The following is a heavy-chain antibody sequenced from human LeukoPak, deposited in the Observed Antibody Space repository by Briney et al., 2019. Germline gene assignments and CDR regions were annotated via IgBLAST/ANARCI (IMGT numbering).Heavy chain of an antibody. V-gene: IGHV1-69*06. Sequence: SVKVSCKASGGTFSSYAISWVRQAPGQGLEWMGGIIPIFGTANYAQKFQGRVTITADKSTSTAYMELSSLRSEDTAVYYCAAFYDSSGYSPAFDYWGQGTLVTVSS. CDR1: GGTFSSYA. CDR2: IIPIFGTA. J-gene: IGHJ4*02. D-gene: IGHD3-22*01. CDR3: AAFYDSSGYSPAFDY.